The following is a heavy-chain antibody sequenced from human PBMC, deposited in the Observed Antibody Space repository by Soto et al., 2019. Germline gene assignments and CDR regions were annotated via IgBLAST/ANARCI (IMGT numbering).Heavy chain of an antibody. J-gene: IGHJ6*02. Sequence: EVHLLESGGGLVQPGGSLRLSCAASGFTFSSYAMSWVRRAPGKGLEWVSTISGSGGSTYYADSVKGRFTISRDTSKNTVFLQMNSLRAEDTAAYCCAKDGEACSGDCYSGMDVWGQGTTVSVSS. CDR2: ISGSGGST. CDR3: AKDGEACSGDCYSGMDV. D-gene: IGHD2-15*01. CDR1: GFTFSSYA. V-gene: IGHV3-23*01.